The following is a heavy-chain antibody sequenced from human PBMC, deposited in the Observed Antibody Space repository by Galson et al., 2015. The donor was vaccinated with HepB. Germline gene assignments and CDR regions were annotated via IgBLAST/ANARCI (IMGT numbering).Heavy chain of an antibody. CDR3: ARLGAAAGQFDY. D-gene: IGHD6-13*01. V-gene: IGHV4-39*01. J-gene: IGHJ4*02. CDR2: IYYSGST. Sequence: ETLSLTCTVSGGSISSSSYYWGWIRQPPGKGLEWIGSIYYSGSTYYNPSLKSRVTISVDTSKNQFSLKLSSVTAADTAVYYCARLGAAAGQFDYWGQGTLVTVSS. CDR1: GGSISSSSYY.